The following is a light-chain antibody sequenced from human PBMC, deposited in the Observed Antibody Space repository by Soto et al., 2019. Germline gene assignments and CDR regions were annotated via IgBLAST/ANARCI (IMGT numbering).Light chain of an antibody. V-gene: IGKV3-15*01. CDR3: PQYNNRLCT. Sequence: IVLTKSPATLSVSPGESATVSCRSSQSVSSNLAWYQQKPGQAPRLLIYGASTRATGIPARFSGSGSGTEFTLTISSLQSEDFAVYYCPQYNNRLCTSGQRTKVDI. CDR1: QSVSSN. J-gene: IGKJ1*01. CDR2: GAS.